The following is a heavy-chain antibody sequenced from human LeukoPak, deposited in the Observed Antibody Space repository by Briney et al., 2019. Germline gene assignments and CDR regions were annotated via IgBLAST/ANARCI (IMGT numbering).Heavy chain of an antibody. CDR3: AREKDTKLDY. CDR2: INPSGGST. V-gene: IGHV1-46*01. CDR1: GGTFSSYA. J-gene: IGHJ4*02. Sequence: ASVKVSCKASGGTFSSYAISWVRQAPGQGLEWMGIINPSGGSTSYAQKFQGRVTMTRDMSTSTVYMELSSLRSEDTAVYYCAREKDTKLDYWGQGTLVTVSS.